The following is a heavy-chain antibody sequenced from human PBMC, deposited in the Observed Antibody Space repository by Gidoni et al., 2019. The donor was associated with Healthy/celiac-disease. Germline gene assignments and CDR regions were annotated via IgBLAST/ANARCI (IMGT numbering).Heavy chain of an antibody. J-gene: IGHJ4*02. CDR3: AKDLVERFYYFDY. V-gene: IGHV3-23*01. D-gene: IGHD1-1*01. Sequence: EVQLLESGGGLVQPGGSLRLSCAASGFPFSSYAMSWVRQAPGKGLEWVSAISGSGGSTYYADSVKGRFTISRDNSKNTLYLQMNSLRAEDTAVYYCAKDLVERFYYFDYWGQGTLVTVSS. CDR1: GFPFSSYA. CDR2: ISGSGGST.